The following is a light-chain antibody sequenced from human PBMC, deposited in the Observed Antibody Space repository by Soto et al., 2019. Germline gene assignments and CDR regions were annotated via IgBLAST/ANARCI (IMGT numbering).Light chain of an antibody. Sequence: DIQMTKSPSSLSGSVGDRVTITCRASQTISSWLAWYQQKPGKAPKLLIYKASRLESGVPSRFSGSGSGTEFTLSISGLQPDDFATYYCQQYNPYSPWTFGQGAKVDI. CDR3: QQYNPYSPWT. V-gene: IGKV1-5*03. J-gene: IGKJ1*01. CDR1: QTISSW. CDR2: KAS.